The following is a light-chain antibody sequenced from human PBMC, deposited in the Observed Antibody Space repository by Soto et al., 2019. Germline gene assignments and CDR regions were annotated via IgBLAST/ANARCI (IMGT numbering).Light chain of an antibody. CDR1: QGFSHF. V-gene: IGKV1-27*01. CDR3: QQYSRAPFT. CDR2: AAP. J-gene: IGKJ3*01. Sequence: EIKMTQSPSSLSASVGERATITCRASQGFSHFSAWYQQKPGKVPKLLISAAPTLQSGVPSRFSGSGSGTHFTLTISSLQPEDLATYYCQQYSRAPFTFGPGNKVDIK.